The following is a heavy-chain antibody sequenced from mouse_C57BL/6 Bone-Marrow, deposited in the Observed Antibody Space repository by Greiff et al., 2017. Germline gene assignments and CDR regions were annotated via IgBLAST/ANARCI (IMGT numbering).Heavy chain of an antibody. J-gene: IGHJ1*03. V-gene: IGHV1-26*01. CDR2: INPNNGGA. D-gene: IGHD4-1*01. CDR1: GYTFTDYY. CDR3: ALDGTYWYFDV. Sequence: EVQLQQSGPELVKPGASVKISCTASGYTFTDYYMNWVKQSHGKSLEWIGDINPNNGGASYNPMFKGKATLTVDKSASTAYMELRSLKSEDSAGYHCALDGTYWYFDVWGTGTTVTVSS.